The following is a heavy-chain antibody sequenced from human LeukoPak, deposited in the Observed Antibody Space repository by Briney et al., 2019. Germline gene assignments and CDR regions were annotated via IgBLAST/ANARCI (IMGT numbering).Heavy chain of an antibody. Sequence: GGSLRLSCAASGFTFSSYGMSWVRQAPGKRLEWVSAISGSGGSTYYADSVKGRFTTSRDNSKNTVYLQMNSLRAEDTAVYYCAKDNTYAFYFYMDVWGKGTTVTVSS. V-gene: IGHV3-23*01. CDR1: GFTFSSYG. J-gene: IGHJ6*03. CDR3: AKDNTYAFYFYMDV. CDR2: ISGSGGST. D-gene: IGHD2-2*01.